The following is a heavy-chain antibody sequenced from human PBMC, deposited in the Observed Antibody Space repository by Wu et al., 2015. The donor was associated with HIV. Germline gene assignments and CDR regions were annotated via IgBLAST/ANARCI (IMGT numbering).Heavy chain of an antibody. J-gene: IGHJ4*02. D-gene: IGHD3-22*01. CDR2: IIRIFGTT. CDR1: GGTFSNYA. Sequence: QVQLVQSGTEVKKPGSSVKVSCKASGGTFSNYAISWVRQAPGQGLEWMGGIIRIFGTTNYAPKFQGRVTITTDESTSTAYMELSSLRSEDTAVYYCARARNYDSSGRAYYFDYWGQGTLVTVSS. V-gene: IGHV1-69*05. CDR3: ARARNYDSSGRAYYFDY.